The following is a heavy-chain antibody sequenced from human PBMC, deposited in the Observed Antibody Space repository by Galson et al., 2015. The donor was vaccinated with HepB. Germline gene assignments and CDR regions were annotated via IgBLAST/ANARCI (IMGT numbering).Heavy chain of an antibody. D-gene: IGHD5-12*01. CDR2: IKQDGSEN. CDR3: ARVRGGYDFDY. V-gene: IGHV3-7*03. CDR1: GFTFGSYW. J-gene: IGHJ4*02. Sequence: SLRLSCAASGFTFGSYWMSWVRQAPGKGLEWVANIKQDGSENYYVDSVKGRFTISRDNAKNSLYLQMNGLRAEDTAVYYCARVRGGYDFDYWGQGTLVTVSS.